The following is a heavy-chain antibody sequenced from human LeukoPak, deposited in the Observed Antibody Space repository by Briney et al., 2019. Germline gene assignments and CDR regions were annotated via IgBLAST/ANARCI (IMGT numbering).Heavy chain of an antibody. Sequence: GTLRLSCAGSGVTFSSYGIHWVRQAPGKGVEWVAFIRYDGNNKYYADYVKGRFTISRDNSKTTLYLQKNSLRAEDTAVYYCVNPTTRAADYWGQGTLVTVSS. V-gene: IGHV3-30*02. CDR3: VNPTTRAADY. J-gene: IGHJ4*02. D-gene: IGHD6-25*01. CDR1: GVTFSSYG. CDR2: IRYDGNNK.